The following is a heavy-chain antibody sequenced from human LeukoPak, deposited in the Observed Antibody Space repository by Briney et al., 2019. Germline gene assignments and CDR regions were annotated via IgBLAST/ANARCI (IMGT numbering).Heavy chain of an antibody. V-gene: IGHV4-59*01. Sequence: SETLSLTCTVSGGSISYYYWTWIRQSPGKGLEWIGQIYYTGSTYYNPSLKRRVTISVDTSRNQFSLSLTSVTAADTAVYHCARGGTYNDILSFDPWGQGTLVTVSS. D-gene: IGHD3-9*01. CDR2: IYYTGST. CDR1: GGSISYYY. CDR3: ARGGTYNDILSFDP. J-gene: IGHJ5*02.